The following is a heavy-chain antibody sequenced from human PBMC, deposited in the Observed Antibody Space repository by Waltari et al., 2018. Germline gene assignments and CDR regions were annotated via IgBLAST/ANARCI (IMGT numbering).Heavy chain of an antibody. V-gene: IGHV4-38-2*01. CDR3: ARQGDYYGSGSYSYPSSFDY. J-gene: IGHJ4*02. Sequence: QVQLQESGPGLVKPSETLSLTCAVSGYSISSGSYWGWIRQPPGKGREWIGSIYHSGSTYYNPSLKSRVTISVDTSKNQFSLKLSSVTAADTAVYYCARQGDYYGSGSYSYPSSFDYWGQGTLVTVSS. CDR1: GYSISSGSY. CDR2: IYHSGST. D-gene: IGHD3-10*01.